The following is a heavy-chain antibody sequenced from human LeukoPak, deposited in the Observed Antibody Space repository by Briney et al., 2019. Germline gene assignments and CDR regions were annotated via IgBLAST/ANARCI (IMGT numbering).Heavy chain of an antibody. CDR2: IYYSGST. CDR3: ARGSRGYSYG. J-gene: IGHJ4*02. CDR1: GASVSSGSYY. Sequence: PSETLSLTCTVSGASVSSGSYYWSWIRQPPGKGLEWIGYIYYSGSTNYNPSLKSRVTISVDTSKNQFSLKLSSVTAADAAVYYCARGSRGYSYGWGQGTLVTVSS. V-gene: IGHV4-61*01. D-gene: IGHD5-18*01.